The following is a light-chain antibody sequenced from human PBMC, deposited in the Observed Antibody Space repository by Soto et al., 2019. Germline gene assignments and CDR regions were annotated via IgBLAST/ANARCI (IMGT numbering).Light chain of an antibody. J-gene: IGLJ1*01. V-gene: IGLV2-18*02. CDR1: SSDVGGYNR. CDR3: TSYASSSAYI. CDR2: DVS. Sequence: QSALTQPPSVSGSTGQSVAISCTGTSSDVGGYNRVSWYQQPPGKAPKLLIYDVSNRPSGGSTRFSGSKSGNTASLTISGLQAEDEADYYCTSYASSSAYIFGPGTKLTVL.